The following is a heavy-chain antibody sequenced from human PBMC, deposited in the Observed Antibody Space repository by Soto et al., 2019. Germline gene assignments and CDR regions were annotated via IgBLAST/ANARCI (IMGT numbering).Heavy chain of an antibody. J-gene: IGHJ6*03. Sequence: EVQLVESGGGLVQPGGSLRLSCTASGFPLSDYWMHWVRQAPGKGLVWVSRINSDGSSRTYADAGKGRFTISRNNAQNTVYLQLNSLGADDTGAYYCARGDITTAQYYYFMDVWGKGTTVTVAS. CDR1: GFPLSDYW. CDR3: ARGDITTAQYYYFMDV. V-gene: IGHV3-74*01. D-gene: IGHD4-17*01. CDR2: INSDGSSR.